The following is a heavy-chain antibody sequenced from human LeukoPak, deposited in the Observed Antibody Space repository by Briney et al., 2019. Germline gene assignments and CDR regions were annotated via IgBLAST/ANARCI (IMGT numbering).Heavy chain of an antibody. CDR2: INHSGST. V-gene: IGHV4-34*01. CDR3: ASIPILVVGPATTYYLDY. Sequence: NPSETLSLTCAVYGGSFSGYYWSWIRQPPGKGLEWIGEINHSGSTNYNPSLKSRVTISVDTSKNQFSLKLSSVTAADTSVYYCASIPILVVGPATTYYLDYRRQRSLVTVSS. D-gene: IGHD2-15*01. J-gene: IGHJ4*02. CDR1: GGSFSGYY.